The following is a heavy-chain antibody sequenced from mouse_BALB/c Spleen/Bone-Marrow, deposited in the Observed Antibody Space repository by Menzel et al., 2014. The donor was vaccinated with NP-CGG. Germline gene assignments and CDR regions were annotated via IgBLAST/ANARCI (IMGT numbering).Heavy chain of an antibody. Sequence: EVKLVESGGGLAQPGGSLRLSCATPGFTFTDYYMSWVRQPPGKALEWLGSSRNKANGYTTEYSASVKGRFTISRDNSQSILYLQMNTLRAEDSATYYCARDINYDIYWYFDVWGAGTTVTVSS. CDR1: GFTFTDYY. J-gene: IGHJ1*01. V-gene: IGHV7-3*02. D-gene: IGHD2-4*01. CDR2: SRNKANGYTT. CDR3: ARDINYDIYWYFDV.